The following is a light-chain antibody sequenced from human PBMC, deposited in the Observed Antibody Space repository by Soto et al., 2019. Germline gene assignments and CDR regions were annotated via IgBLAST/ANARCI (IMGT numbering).Light chain of an antibody. V-gene: IGKV1-12*01. CDR3: QQANTFPPT. CDR1: QDISSW. J-gene: IGKJ1*01. Sequence: DIQMTQSPSSVSASVGDRATITCRASQDISSWLAWYQQKPGKAPKLLIYAASTLQSGVPSRFSGSGSGTAFTLAIGNLQHEDVATYYCQQANTFPPTFGQGTKVEVK. CDR2: AAS.